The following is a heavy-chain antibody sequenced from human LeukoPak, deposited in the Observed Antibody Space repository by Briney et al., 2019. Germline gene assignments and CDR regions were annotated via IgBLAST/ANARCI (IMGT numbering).Heavy chain of an antibody. CDR2: IYYSGST. D-gene: IGHD3-16*01. Sequence: SETLSLTCTVSGGSISSGGYYWSWTRQHPGKGLEWIGYIYYSGSTYYNPSLKSRVTISVDTSKNQFSLKLSSVTAADTAVYYCAREDGGGFDYWGQGTLVTVSS. CDR3: AREDGGGFDY. J-gene: IGHJ4*02. V-gene: IGHV4-31*03. CDR1: GGSISSGGYY.